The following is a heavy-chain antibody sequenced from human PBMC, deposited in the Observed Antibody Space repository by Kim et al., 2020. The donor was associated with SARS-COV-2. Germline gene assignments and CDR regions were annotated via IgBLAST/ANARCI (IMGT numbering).Heavy chain of an antibody. D-gene: IGHD6-13*01. V-gene: IGHV4-30-4*01. CDR2: IYYSGST. Sequence: SETLSLTCTVSGGSISSGDYYWSWIRQPPGKGLEWIGYIYYSGSTYYNPSLKSRVTISVDTSKNQFSLKLSSVTAADTAVYYCARGWGSSWSIDYWGQGTLVTVSS. J-gene: IGHJ4*02. CDR3: ARGWGSSWSIDY. CDR1: GGSISSGDYY.